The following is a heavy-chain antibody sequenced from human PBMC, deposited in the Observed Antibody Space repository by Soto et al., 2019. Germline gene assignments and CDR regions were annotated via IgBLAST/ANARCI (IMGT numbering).Heavy chain of an antibody. J-gene: IGHJ5*02. D-gene: IGHD2-2*01. CDR2: IFSNDEK. CDR3: ARIPDIVVVPAAYNWFDP. CDR1: GFALSNARMG. V-gene: IGHV2-26*01. Sequence: SGPTLVNPTETLTLTCTVSGFALSNARMGVRWMREPRGKALEWLAHIFSNDEKSYTTSLKSTLTISNDTSKSQVVLTMTNMDPVDTATYYCARIPDIVVVPAAYNWFDPWGQGTLVTVSS.